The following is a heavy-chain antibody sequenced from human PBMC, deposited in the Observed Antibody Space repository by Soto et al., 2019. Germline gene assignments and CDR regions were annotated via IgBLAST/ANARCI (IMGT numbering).Heavy chain of an antibody. CDR2: MFYSGNT. J-gene: IGHJ4*02. D-gene: IGHD3-22*01. CDR3: VSPEGYYDSSGYTLDY. CDR1: GGSISSSTYY. V-gene: IGHV4-39*01. Sequence: SETMSVTCGVSGGSISSSTYYRGLKRQPPGKGLEWIGSMFYSGNTYYNPSLKSRVTLSIDTSKNQFSLKLNSVTAADTAVYYCVSPEGYYDSSGYTLDYWGQGTLVTVSS.